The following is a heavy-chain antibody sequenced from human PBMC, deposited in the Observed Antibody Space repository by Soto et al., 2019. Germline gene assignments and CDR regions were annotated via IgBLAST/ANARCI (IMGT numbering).Heavy chain of an antibody. CDR2: IYYSGST. D-gene: IGHD6-13*01. CDR3: ARGGSSWYKYYYYYGMDV. Sequence: SETLSLTCTVSGGSISSGGYYWSWIRQHPGKGLEWIGYIYYSGSTYYNPSLKSRVTISVDTSKNQFSLKLSSVTAADTAVYYCARGGSSWYKYYYYYGMDVWGQGTTVTVSS. V-gene: IGHV4-31*03. CDR1: GGSISSGGYY. J-gene: IGHJ6*02.